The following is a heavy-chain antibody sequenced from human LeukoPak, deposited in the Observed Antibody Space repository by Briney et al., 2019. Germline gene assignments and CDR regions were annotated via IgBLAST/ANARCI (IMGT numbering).Heavy chain of an antibody. D-gene: IGHD3-9*01. CDR2: ITNSGTTI. V-gene: IGHV3-11*01. CDR1: GFTFTNYY. CDR3: ARDGHYDILTGYFQD. Sequence: GGSLRLSCAASGFTFTNYYMSWIRQAPGKGLEWVSYITNSGTTIYYADSVKGRFTISRDNAKNSLYLQMNSLRAEDTAVYYCARDGHYDILTGYFQDWGQGTLVTVSS. J-gene: IGHJ1*01.